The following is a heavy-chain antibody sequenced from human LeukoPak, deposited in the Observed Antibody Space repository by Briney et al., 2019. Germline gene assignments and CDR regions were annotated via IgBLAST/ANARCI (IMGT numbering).Heavy chain of an antibody. D-gene: IGHD6-6*01. CDR2: IYYTGST. CDR3: ARHRAYSSSSPFDY. Sequence: SETLSLTCSVSGGSISSLYWSWIRQPPGKGMEWIGYIYYTGSTNYNPSLKSRVTMFVDMSKNQFSLRLSCVTAADTAVYYCARHRAYSSSSPFDYWGQGTLVTVSS. J-gene: IGHJ4*02. V-gene: IGHV4-59*08. CDR1: GGSISSLY.